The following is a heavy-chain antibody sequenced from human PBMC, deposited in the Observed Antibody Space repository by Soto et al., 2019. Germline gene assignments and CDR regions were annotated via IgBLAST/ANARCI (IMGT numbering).Heavy chain of an antibody. Sequence: GESLKISCKGSGYSLTSYWIGWVRQMPGKGLEWMGIIYPGDSDTRYSPSFQGQVTISADKSISTAYLQWSSLKASDTATYYCASDGSGDPYYYDGLDGWGQGNTVTVSS. D-gene: IGHD4-17*01. CDR2: IYPGDSDT. J-gene: IGHJ6*02. CDR3: ASDGSGDPYYYDGLDG. V-gene: IGHV5-51*01. CDR1: GYSLTSYW.